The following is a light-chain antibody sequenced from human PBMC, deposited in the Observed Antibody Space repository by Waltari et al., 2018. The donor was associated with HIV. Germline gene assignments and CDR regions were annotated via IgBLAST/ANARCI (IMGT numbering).Light chain of an antibody. J-gene: IGLJ2*01. V-gene: IGLV3-21*03. CDR1: NIGMKT. CDR3: QVWEPTSDHVV. Sequence: SYVLTQETSVSVAPGKTARITCVGNNIGMKTVHWYQRKPGQAPVRVMYDDSNRPSGIRERLSGSNSGNTATLTINRVEVGDEADYYCQVWEPTSDHVVFGGGSRLIVL. CDR2: DDS.